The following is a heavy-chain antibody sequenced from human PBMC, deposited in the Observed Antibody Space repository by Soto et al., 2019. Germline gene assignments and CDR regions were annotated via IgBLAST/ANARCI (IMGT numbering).Heavy chain of an antibody. V-gene: IGHV1-2*02. D-gene: IGHD3-3*01. J-gene: IGHJ3*02. CDR3: ASGGGVGVAGSAAFDM. CDR2: INPATGAA. Sequence: QLHLVQSGAVVKKPGASVTVSCSASGYPVTAYYMHWVRQAPGRVLEWMGGINPATGAAKYTQTFRGRVTMTRATSTRTVFMELSGLESAATAVFYCASGGGVGVAGSAAFDMWGQGTLVTVSS. CDR1: GYPVTAYY.